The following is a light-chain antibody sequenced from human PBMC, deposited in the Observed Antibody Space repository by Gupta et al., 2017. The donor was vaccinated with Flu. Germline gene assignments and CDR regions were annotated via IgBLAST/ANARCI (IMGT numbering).Light chain of an antibody. CDR2: KDC. CDR3: QTGDCTTWV. V-gene: IGLV3-1*01. Sequence: STGKTSKITCYGVEVENKNGCWYQQKPGQFRRLIIYKDCRRASAARERFSGSNSGTTANLTIGGTQYWDEGDYYSQTGDCTTWVFGGGTRLTGL. J-gene: IGLJ3*02. CDR1: EVENKN.